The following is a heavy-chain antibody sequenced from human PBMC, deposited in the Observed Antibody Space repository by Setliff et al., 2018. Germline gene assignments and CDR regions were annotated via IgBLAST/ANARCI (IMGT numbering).Heavy chain of an antibody. CDR3: ARAPRLEWILPTFDY. CDR1: GYTFVGYY. CDR2: INPKTGGT. Sequence: GASVKVSCKASGYTFVGYYLHWVRQAPGQGLEWMGWINPKTGGTNYAQKFQDRLTMTTDTSTNTAYMELRSLTSDDTAVYFCARAPRLEWILPTFDYWGQGTPVTVSS. J-gene: IGHJ4*02. D-gene: IGHD3-3*01. V-gene: IGHV1-2*02.